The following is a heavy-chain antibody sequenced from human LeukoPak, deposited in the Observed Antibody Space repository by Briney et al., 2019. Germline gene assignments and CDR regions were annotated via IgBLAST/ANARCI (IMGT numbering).Heavy chain of an antibody. J-gene: IGHJ4*02. V-gene: IGHV4-30-4*01. CDR2: IYYSGST. D-gene: IGHD6-25*01. CDR1: GGSISSGDYY. CDR3: ARQSSGERPNFDY. Sequence: SETLSLTCTVSGGSISSGDYYWSWIRQPPGKGLEWIGYIYYSGSTYYNPSLKSRVTISVDTSKNQFSLKLSSVTAADTAVYYCARQSSGERPNFDYWGQGTLVTVSS.